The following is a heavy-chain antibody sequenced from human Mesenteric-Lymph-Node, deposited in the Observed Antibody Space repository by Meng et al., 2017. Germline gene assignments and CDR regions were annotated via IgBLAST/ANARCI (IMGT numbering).Heavy chain of an antibody. CDR2: IKDDGSDK. D-gene: IGHD3-10*01. V-gene: IGHV3-7*01. CDR3: AGDSYYGAPDH. CDR1: GFSFSSYW. Sequence: GESLKISCAASGFSFSSYWMTWVRQGPGKGLEWVAKIKDDGSDKYYVDSVKGRFTISRDNAKNSLYLQMNSLRAEDTAVYFCAGDSYYGAPDHWGQGTLVTVSS. J-gene: IGHJ5*02.